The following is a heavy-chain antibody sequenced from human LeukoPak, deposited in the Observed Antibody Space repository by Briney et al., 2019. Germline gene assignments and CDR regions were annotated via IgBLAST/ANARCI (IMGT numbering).Heavy chain of an antibody. CDR3: ARVTGEPSLLYYYYYGMDV. Sequence: SETLSLTCTVSGGSISSYYWSWIRQPPGKGLEWIGYIYYSGGTNYNPSLKSRVTISVDTSKNQFSLKLSSVTAADTAVYYCARVTGEPSLLYYYYYGMDVWGQGTTVTVSS. D-gene: IGHD7-27*01. V-gene: IGHV4-59*01. CDR2: IYYSGGT. J-gene: IGHJ6*02. CDR1: GGSISSYY.